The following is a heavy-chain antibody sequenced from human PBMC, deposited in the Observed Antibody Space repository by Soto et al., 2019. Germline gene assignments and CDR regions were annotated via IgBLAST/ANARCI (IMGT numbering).Heavy chain of an antibody. D-gene: IGHD3-10*01. CDR1: GFTFSSYT. Sequence: EVQLVDSGGGLVKPGGSLTLSCAASGFTFSSYTMTWVRQAPGKGLEWVSSISSRSSDINYAESVKGRFTISRDNDKNSLYLQLNGLRAEDTAVYYCATDFYASGSDYTLYWGQGTLVTVSS. CDR2: ISSRSSDI. V-gene: IGHV3-21*01. J-gene: IGHJ4*02. CDR3: ATDFYASGSDYTLY.